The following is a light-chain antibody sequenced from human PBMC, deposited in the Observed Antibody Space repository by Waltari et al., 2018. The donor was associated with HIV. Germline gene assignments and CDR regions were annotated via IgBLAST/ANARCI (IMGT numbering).Light chain of an antibody. CDR3: QSYDSSLSGYVV. CDR1: SSNIGAGYD. V-gene: IGLV1-40*01. J-gene: IGLJ2*01. Sequence: QSVLTQPPSASGAPGPRVTISCTGSSSNIGAGYDVPWYQQLQGTAPKLLIYGNSNRPSWVPDRFSGSKSGTSASLAITGLQAEDEADYYCQSYDSSLSGYVVFGGGTKLTVL. CDR2: GNS.